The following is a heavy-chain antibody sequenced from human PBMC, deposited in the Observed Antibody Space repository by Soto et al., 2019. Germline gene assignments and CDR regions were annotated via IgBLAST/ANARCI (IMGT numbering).Heavy chain of an antibody. J-gene: IGHJ5*02. CDR1: GYTFTSYG. Sequence: ASVKVSCQTSGYTFTSYGISWVRQAPGQGLEWMGWISAYNGNTNYAQKLQGRVTMTTDTSTSTAYMELRSLRSDDTAVYYCARQVAAAGTYNWFDPWGQGALVTVSS. CDR3: ARQVAAAGTYNWFDP. V-gene: IGHV1-18*01. CDR2: ISAYNGNT. D-gene: IGHD6-13*01.